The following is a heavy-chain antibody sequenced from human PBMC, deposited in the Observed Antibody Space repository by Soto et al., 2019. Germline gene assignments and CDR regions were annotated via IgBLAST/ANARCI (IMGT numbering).Heavy chain of an antibody. CDR3: ARGVAHTMRNWFDP. D-gene: IGHD2-15*01. CDR2: IIPIFGTA. CDR1: GVTFSSYA. J-gene: IGHJ5*02. Sequence: GASVKVSCKASGVTFSSYAISWLRQDPGQGLEWMGGIIPIFGTANYAHKFQGRVTITADKATSTAYMELSSLRSEGTAVSYCARGVAHTMRNWFDPWGQGTPVTVSS. V-gene: IGHV1-69*06.